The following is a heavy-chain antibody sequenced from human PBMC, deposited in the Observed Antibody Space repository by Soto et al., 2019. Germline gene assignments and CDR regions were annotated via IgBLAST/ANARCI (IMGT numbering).Heavy chain of an antibody. V-gene: IGHV1-69*13. CDR3: AGRIAVAGYYHFDY. D-gene: IGHD6-19*01. CDR1: GGTFSSYA. Sequence: GAAVKVSCKASGGTFSSYAISWVRQAPGQGLEWMGGIIPIFGTANYAQKFQGRVTITADESTSTAYMELSSLRSEDTAVYYCAGRIAVAGYYHFDYWGQGTLVTVSS. J-gene: IGHJ4*02. CDR2: IIPIFGTA.